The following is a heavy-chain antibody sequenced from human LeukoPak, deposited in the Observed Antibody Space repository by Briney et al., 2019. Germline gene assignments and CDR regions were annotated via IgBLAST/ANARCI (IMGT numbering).Heavy chain of an antibody. V-gene: IGHV3-7*01. Sequence: GGSLRLSCAASGFTFSSYGMHWVRQAPGKGLEWVANIKQDGSEKDYVDSVKGRFTISRDNAKNSLYLQMNNLRAEDTAVYYCARYCGGDCYGMDVWGQGTTVTVSS. J-gene: IGHJ6*02. CDR1: GFTFSSYG. CDR3: ARYCGGDCYGMDV. D-gene: IGHD2-21*01. CDR2: IKQDGSEK.